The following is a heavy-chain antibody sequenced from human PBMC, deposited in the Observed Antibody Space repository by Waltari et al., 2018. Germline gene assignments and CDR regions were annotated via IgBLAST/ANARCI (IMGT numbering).Heavy chain of an antibody. D-gene: IGHD4-17*01. CDR1: GFTFSNPW. CDR2: IKRDGSIT. J-gene: IGHJ4*02. Sequence: EVQLVESGAGLVQPGGSLRLSRAAAGFTFSNPWMNWVRQVPGKGLVWVSRIKRDGSITGYADFAKGRFTISRDNAKNTVDLQMNSLGPEDTAVYYCARDGERGGDYDYWGQGTLVTVSS. V-gene: IGHV3-74*01. CDR3: ARDGERGGDYDY.